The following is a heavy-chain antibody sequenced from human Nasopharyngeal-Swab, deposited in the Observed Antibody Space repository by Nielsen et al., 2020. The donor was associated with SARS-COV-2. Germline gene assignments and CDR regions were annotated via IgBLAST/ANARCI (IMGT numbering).Heavy chain of an antibody. CDR2: INAGNGNT. D-gene: IGHD6-13*01. J-gene: IGHJ4*02. CDR3: SRGIAAAGTLNY. Sequence: ASVKVSCKASGYTFTSYAMHWVRQAPGQRLEWMGWINAGNGNTKYSQKFPGRVTITRDTSVRTAYMELSSLRSEDTAVYYCSRGIAAAGTLNYWGQGTLVTVSS. V-gene: IGHV1-3*01. CDR1: GYTFTSYA.